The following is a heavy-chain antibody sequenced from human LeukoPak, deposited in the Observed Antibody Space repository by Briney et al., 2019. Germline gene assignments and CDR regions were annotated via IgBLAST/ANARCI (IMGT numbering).Heavy chain of an antibody. CDR3: ASGPYYYYYMDV. V-gene: IGHV4-34*01. J-gene: IGHJ6*03. CDR2: INHSGST. CDR1: GGSFSGYY. Sequence: SETLSLTCAVYGGSFSGYYWSWIRQPPGKGLEWIGEINHSGSTNYNPSLKSRVTISVDASKNQFSLKLSSVTAADTAVYYCASGPYYYYYMDVWGKGTTVTVSS.